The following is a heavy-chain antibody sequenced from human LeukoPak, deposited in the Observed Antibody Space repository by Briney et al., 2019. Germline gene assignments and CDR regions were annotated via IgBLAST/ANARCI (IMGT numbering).Heavy chain of an antibody. CDR2: ITWNSGTI. CDR1: GFTFDDYA. V-gene: IGHV3-9*01. Sequence: GGSLRLSCAASGFTFDDYAMHWVRQAPGKGLEWVSGITWNSGTIGYADSVKGRFTISRDNAKNSLYLQMSSPRADDTALYYCAKGLYYDSSGYCDYWGQGTLVTVSS. J-gene: IGHJ4*02. CDR3: AKGLYYDSSGYCDY. D-gene: IGHD3-22*01.